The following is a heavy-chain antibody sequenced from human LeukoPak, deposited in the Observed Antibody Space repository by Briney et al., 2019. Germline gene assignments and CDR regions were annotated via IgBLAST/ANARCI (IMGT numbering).Heavy chain of an antibody. CDR3: ASGVLLEDYSYGSGDY. D-gene: IGHD5-18*01. Sequence: SVKVSCKASGGTFSSYAISWVRQAPGQGLEWMGRIIPILGIANYAQKFQGRVTITADKSTSTAYMELSSLRSEDTAVYYCASGVLLEDYSYGSGDYWGQGTLVTVSS. CDR2: IIPILGIA. V-gene: IGHV1-69*04. J-gene: IGHJ4*02. CDR1: GGTFSSYA.